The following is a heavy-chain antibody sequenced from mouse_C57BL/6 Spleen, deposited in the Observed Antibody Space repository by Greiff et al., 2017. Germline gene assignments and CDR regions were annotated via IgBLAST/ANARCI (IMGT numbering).Heavy chain of an antibody. CDR3: ATPYDGYPPWCAY. CDR1: GYTFTSYW. Sequence: QVQLKQPGAELVMPGASVKLSCKASGYTFTSYWMHWVKQRPGQGLEWIGEIDPSDSYTNYTQKIKGKSTLTVDKSSSTDYMQLSSLTSEDSAVYFCATPYDGYPPWCAYWGQGTLVTVSA. J-gene: IGHJ3*01. CDR2: IDPSDSYT. V-gene: IGHV1-69*01. D-gene: IGHD2-3*01.